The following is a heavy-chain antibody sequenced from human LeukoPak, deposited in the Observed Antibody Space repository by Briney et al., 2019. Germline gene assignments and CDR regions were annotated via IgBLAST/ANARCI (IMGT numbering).Heavy chain of an antibody. D-gene: IGHD3-16*01. V-gene: IGHV4-39*07. J-gene: IGHJ4*02. CDR2: INHSGST. CDR3: ARGYGVTLDY. Sequence: SETLSLTCTVSGGSISSGDYYWSWIRQPPGKGLEWIGEINHSGSTNYDPSLKSRVTISVDTSKNQFSLKLSSVTAADTAVYYCARGYGVTLDYWGQGTLVTVSS. CDR1: GGSISSGDYY.